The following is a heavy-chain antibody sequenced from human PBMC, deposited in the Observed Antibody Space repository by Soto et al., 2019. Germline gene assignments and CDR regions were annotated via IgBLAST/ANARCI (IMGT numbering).Heavy chain of an antibody. Sequence: ASAYTMSDYYIHWVRQAPGQGLEWMGWINPNSGGTKYAPKFQGGVTMTRDTSITTAYMELSRLRSGDTAVYYCAREPATAKPEGVDFWGQGTLVTVSS. CDR3: AREPATAKPEGVDF. J-gene: IGHJ4*02. V-gene: IGHV1-2*02. CDR1: AYTMSDYY. CDR2: INPNSGGT. D-gene: IGHD1-1*01.